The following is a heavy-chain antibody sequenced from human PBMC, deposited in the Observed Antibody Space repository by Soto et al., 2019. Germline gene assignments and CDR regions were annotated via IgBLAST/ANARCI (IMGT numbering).Heavy chain of an antibody. V-gene: IGHV4-39*01. J-gene: IGHJ6*02. CDR1: GGSISSSSYY. CDR3: ARQGGGRYCISTSCYINHYFYGMDV. CDR2: IYYSGST. Sequence: TSETLSLTCTVSGGSISSSSYYWGWIRQPPGKGLEWIGSIYYSGSTYYNPSLKSRVTISVDTSKNQFSLKLSSVTAADTAVYYCARQGGGRYCISTSCYINHYFYGMDVWGQGTTVTVSS. D-gene: IGHD2-2*02.